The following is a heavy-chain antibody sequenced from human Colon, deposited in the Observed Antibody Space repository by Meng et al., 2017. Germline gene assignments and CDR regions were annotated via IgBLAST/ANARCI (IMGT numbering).Heavy chain of an antibody. Sequence: GESLKISCAASGFPFSSFAMSWVRQAPGKGLEWVSLISGSGASAFYADSVKGRFTISRDNAKNTVYLQMSSLRADDSAVYFCAQIWGQSVAVDGTKIDFWGPGTLVTVSS. V-gene: IGHV3-23*01. CDR3: AQIWGQSVAVDGTKIDF. J-gene: IGHJ4*02. CDR2: ISGSGASA. D-gene: IGHD6-19*01. CDR1: GFPFSSFA.